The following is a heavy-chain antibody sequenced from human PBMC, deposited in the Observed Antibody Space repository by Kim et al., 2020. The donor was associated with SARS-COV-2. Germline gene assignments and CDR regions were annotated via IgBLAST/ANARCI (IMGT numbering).Heavy chain of an antibody. CDR3: AREVSSEYYDILTGYYKGYYFDY. Sequence: GGSLRLSCAASGFTFSSYSMNWVRQAPGKGLEWVSSISSSSSYIYYADSVKGRFTISRDNAKNSLYLQMNSLRAEDTAVYYCAREVSSEYYDILTGYYKGYYFDYWGQGTLVTVSS. V-gene: IGHV3-21*01. J-gene: IGHJ4*02. D-gene: IGHD3-9*01. CDR1: GFTFSSYS. CDR2: ISSSSSYI.